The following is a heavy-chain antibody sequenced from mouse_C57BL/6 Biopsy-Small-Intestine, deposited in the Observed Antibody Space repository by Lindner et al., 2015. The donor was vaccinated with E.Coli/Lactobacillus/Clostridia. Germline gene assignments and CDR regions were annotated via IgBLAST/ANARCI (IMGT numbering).Heavy chain of an antibody. D-gene: IGHD1-1*01. CDR2: ISPYNANT. J-gene: IGHJ1*01. CDR1: GYTFTSYY. CDR3: ARVNDYYYFMDV. V-gene: IGHV1-59*01. Sequence: SVKVSCKASGYTFTSYYMHWVRQAPGQGLEWMGWISPYNANTNYAQKFQGRVTMTTDTSTSTAYMELRSLRSDDTAVYYCARVNDYYYFMDVWGQGTTVTVSS.